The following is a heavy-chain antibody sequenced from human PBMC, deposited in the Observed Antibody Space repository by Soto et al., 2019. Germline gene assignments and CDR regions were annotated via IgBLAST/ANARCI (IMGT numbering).Heavy chain of an antibody. CDR1: GFTFSSYW. D-gene: IGHD3-10*01. Sequence: GGSLRLSCAASGFTFSSYWMHWVRQAPGKGLVWVSRINSDGSSTSYADSVKGRFTISRDNAKNTLYLQMNSLRAEDTAVYYCATEIIALPPLYYYYMDVWGKGTTVTVSS. J-gene: IGHJ6*03. CDR2: INSDGSST. CDR3: ATEIIALPPLYYYYMDV. V-gene: IGHV3-74*01.